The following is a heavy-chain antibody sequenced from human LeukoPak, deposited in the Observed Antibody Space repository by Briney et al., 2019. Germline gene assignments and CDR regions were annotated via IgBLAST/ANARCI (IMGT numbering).Heavy chain of an antibody. D-gene: IGHD3-16*02. CDR2: INNSGST. Sequence: PSETLSLTCAVYGGSFSGYYWSWIRQPPGKGLKWIGEINNSGSTNYNPSLKSRVTISVDTSKNQFSLKLSSVTAADTAVYYCARGRGHDYVWGSYRPYYFDYWGQGTLVTVSS. J-gene: IGHJ4*02. CDR3: ARGRGHDYVWGSYRPYYFDY. V-gene: IGHV4-34*01. CDR1: GGSFSGYY.